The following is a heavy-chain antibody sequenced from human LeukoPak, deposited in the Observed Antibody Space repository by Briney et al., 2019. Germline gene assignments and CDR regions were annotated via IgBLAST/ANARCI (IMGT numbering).Heavy chain of an antibody. D-gene: IGHD6-19*01. J-gene: IGHJ4*02. CDR3: AILQGAVAHFDY. Sequence: GGSLRLSCAASGFSISDYYMNWIRQAPGKGLEWVSYISSSSSYTNYADSVKGRFTISRDNAKNSLYLQMNTLRAEDTAVYYCAILQGAVAHFDYWGQGTLVTVSS. V-gene: IGHV3-11*06. CDR2: ISSSSSYT. CDR1: GFSISDYY.